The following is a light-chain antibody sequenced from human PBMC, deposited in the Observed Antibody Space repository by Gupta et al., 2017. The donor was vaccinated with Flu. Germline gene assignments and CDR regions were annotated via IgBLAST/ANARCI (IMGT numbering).Light chain of an antibody. J-gene: IGLJ2*01. V-gene: IGLV6-57*01. CDR3: QSFDTSNHVI. CDR2: EDV. CDR1: SGSIASNT. Sequence: NFMLTQPHSVSESPGWTVVISCTRSSGSIASNTVQWYQQRPGSSPKTLIFEDVRRPSGVPDRFSGSIDTSSNSASPTISGLKSEDEADYYCQSFDTSNHVIFGGGTKLAV.